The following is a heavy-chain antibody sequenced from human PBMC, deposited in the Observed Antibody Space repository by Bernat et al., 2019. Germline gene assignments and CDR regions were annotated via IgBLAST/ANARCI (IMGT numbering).Heavy chain of an antibody. J-gene: IGHJ4*02. CDR1: GFTFSSYA. CDR2: ISYDGSNK. Sequence: QVQLVESGGGVVQPGRSLRLSCAASGFTFSSYAMHWVRQAPGKGLEWVAVISYDGSNKYYADSVKGRFTISRDKSKNTLYLQMNSLRAEDTAVYYCARDGGRLLFDYWGQGTLVTVSS. D-gene: IGHD3-16*01. V-gene: IGHV3-30-3*01. CDR3: ARDGGRLLFDY.